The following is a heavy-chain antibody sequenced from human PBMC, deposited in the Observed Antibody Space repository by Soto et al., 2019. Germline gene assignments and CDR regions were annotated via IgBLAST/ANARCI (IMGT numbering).Heavy chain of an antibody. CDR3: ARMLSSAGDY. CDR2: INHSGST. J-gene: IGHJ4*02. CDR1: GGSFSGYY. D-gene: IGHD2-8*01. V-gene: IGHV4-34*01. Sequence: SETLSLTCAVYGGSFSGYYWSWIRQPPGKGLEWIGEINHSGSTNYNPSLKSRVTISVDTSKNQFSLKLSSVTAADTAVYYCARMLSSAGDYWGQGTLVTVSS.